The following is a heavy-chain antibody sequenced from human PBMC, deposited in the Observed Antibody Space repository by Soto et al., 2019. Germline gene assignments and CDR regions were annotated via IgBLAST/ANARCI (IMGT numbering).Heavy chain of an antibody. CDR3: ARVITGPFASAYYFDY. CDR2: IYYSGST. V-gene: IGHV4-31*03. J-gene: IGHJ4*02. D-gene: IGHD1-20*01. Sequence: QVQLQESGPGLVKPSQTLSLTCTVSGGSIRSGNYYWSWIRQHPGKGLEWMGYIYYSGSTYYNPSLRGRVTISLATSKNQFSLKLSSVTAADTAVYYCARVITGPFASAYYFDYWGQGTLVTVSS. CDR1: GGSIRSGNYY.